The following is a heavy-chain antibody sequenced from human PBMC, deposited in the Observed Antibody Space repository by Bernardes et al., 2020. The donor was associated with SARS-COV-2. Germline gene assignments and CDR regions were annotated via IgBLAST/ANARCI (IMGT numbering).Heavy chain of an antibody. CDR2: INPNSCGT. J-gene: IGHJ3*02. CDR3: ARAYGSGSYPRDDAFDI. V-gene: IGHV1-2*02. CDR1: GYTFTGHY. D-gene: IGHD3-10*01. Sequence: ASVKVSCKASGYTFTGHYMHRVRQAPGQGLEWVGWINPNSCGTNYAQQFQGRVTMTRDTSISTAYMELSRLRSDDTAVYYCARAYGSGSYPRDDAFDIWGQGTMVTVSS.